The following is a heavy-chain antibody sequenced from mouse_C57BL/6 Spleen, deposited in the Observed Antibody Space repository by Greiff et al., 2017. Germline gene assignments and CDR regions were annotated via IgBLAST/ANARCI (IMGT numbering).Heavy chain of an antibody. V-gene: IGHV1-76*01. CDR3: ARKGYYDYDETFAY. D-gene: IGHD2-4*01. Sequence: VQLQQSGAELVRPGASVKLSCKASGYTFTDYYINWVKQRPGQGLEWIARIYPGSGNTYYNEKFKGKATLTAEKSSSTAYMQLSSLTSEDSAVYFCARKGYYDYDETFAYWGQGTLVTVSA. J-gene: IGHJ3*01. CDR2: IYPGSGNT. CDR1: GYTFTDYY.